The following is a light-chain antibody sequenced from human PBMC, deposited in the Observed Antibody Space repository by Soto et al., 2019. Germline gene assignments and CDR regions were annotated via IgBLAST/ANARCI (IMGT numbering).Light chain of an antibody. CDR2: DVT. V-gene: IGLV2-14*03. J-gene: IGLJ2*01. CDR3: SSYASTSIVV. Sequence: QSALTQPASVSGSPGQSITISCTRTGSDIGGYNYVSWYQQHPGKAPKLIIFDVTSRPSGVSNRFSGSKSGNTASLTISGLQAEDEADYYCSSYASTSIVVFGGGTKLTVL. CDR1: GSDIGGYNY.